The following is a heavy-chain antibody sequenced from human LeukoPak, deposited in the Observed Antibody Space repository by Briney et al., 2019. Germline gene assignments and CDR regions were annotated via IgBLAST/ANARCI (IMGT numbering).Heavy chain of an antibody. D-gene: IGHD2-15*01. Sequence: PSETLSLTCAVYGGSFSGYYWSWIRQPPGKGLEWIGEINHSGSTNYNPSLKSRVTISVDTSENQFSLKLSSVTAADTAVYYCARRGKSVVAWGQGTMVTVSS. V-gene: IGHV4-34*01. CDR3: ARRGKSVVA. CDR2: INHSGST. J-gene: IGHJ3*01. CDR1: GGSFSGYY.